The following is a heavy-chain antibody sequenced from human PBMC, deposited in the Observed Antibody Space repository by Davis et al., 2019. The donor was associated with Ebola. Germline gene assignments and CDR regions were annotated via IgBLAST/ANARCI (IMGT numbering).Heavy chain of an antibody. D-gene: IGHD4-17*01. CDR3: ARDEQYGDYSL. V-gene: IGHV3-74*01. CDR1: GFTFGSYW. J-gene: IGHJ4*02. Sequence: PGGSLRLSCAASGFTFGSYWMHWVRQAPGKGLVWVSRINSDGSSTSYADSVKGRFTISRDNSKNTLYLQMNSLRAEDTAVYYCARDEQYGDYSLWGQGTLVTVSS. CDR2: INSDGSST.